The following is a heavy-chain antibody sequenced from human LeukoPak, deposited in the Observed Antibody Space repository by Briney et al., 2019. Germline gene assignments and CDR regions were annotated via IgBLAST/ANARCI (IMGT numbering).Heavy chain of an antibody. CDR2: ISWNSGSI. V-gene: IGHV3-9*01. CDR3: AKDKRSSSWYYFDY. CDR1: GFTFDDYA. J-gene: IGHJ4*02. D-gene: IGHD6-13*01. Sequence: QPGRSLRLSCAASGFTFDDYAMHWVRQAPGKGLEWVSGISWNSGSIGYADSVKGRFTISRDNAKNSLYLQMNSLRAEDTALYYCAKDKRSSSWYYFDYWGQGTLVTVSS.